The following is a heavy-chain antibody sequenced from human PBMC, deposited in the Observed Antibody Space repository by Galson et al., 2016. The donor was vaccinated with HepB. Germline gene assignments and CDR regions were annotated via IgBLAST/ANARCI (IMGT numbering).Heavy chain of an antibody. CDR2: IYSGGYT. V-gene: IGHV3-53*01. CDR1: GFTFSSYP. Sequence: SLRLSCAASGFTFSSYPMHWVRQAPGKGLQWVSVIYSGGYTYYADSVKGRFTISRDESKNTVYLQMNSLRAEDTALYYCARSYYDFWSGLGYWGQGTLVTVSS. CDR3: ARSYYDFWSGLGY. D-gene: IGHD3-3*01. J-gene: IGHJ4*02.